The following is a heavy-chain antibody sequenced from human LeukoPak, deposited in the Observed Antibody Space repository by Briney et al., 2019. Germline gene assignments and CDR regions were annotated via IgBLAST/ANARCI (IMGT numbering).Heavy chain of an antibody. CDR3: ARGASGSYYFDY. V-gene: IGHV4-34*01. Sequence: SETLSLTCAVYGGSFSGYYWSWIRQPPGKGLEWIGETNHSGSTNYNPSLKSRVTISVDTSKNQFSLKLSSVTAADTAVYYCARGASGSYYFDYWGQGTLVTVSS. J-gene: IGHJ4*02. CDR2: TNHSGST. D-gene: IGHD1-26*01. CDR1: GGSFSGYY.